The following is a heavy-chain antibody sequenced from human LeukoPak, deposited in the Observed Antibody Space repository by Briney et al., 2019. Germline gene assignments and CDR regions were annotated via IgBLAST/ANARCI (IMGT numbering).Heavy chain of an antibody. Sequence: ASVKVSCKSSGYTFTTYGISWVRQAPGQALEWMGWISGYNGNTNYAQKFQGRVTMTTDTSTSTAYMDLRSLRSDDTAVYYCARGNHLSYFDYWGQGTLVTVAS. J-gene: IGHJ4*02. CDR3: ARGNHLSYFDY. CDR2: ISGYNGNT. D-gene: IGHD1-14*01. CDR1: GYTFTTYG. V-gene: IGHV1-18*01.